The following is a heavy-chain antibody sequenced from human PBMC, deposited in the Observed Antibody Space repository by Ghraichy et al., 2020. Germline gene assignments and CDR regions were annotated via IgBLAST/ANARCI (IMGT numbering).Heavy chain of an antibody. CDR2: IKQDGSEK. D-gene: IGHD2-15*01. CDR1: GFTFSSYW. CDR3: VRADRYCSGGSCHFDY. V-gene: IGHV3-7*03. Sequence: GGSLRLSCAASGFTFSSYWMSWFRQAPGKGLEWVANIKQDGSEKYYVDSVKGRFTISRDNAKNSLYLQMNSLRAEDTAVYYCVRADRYCSGGSCHFDYWGQGTLVTVSS. J-gene: IGHJ4*02.